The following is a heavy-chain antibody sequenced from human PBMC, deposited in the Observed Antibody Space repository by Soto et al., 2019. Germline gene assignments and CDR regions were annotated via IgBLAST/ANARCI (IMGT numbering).Heavy chain of an antibody. D-gene: IGHD2-15*01. CDR3: ARGWVDEAFDI. V-gene: IGHV1-69*18. Sequence: QVQLVQSGAEVKKPGSSVTVSCTASGGTLISFTIYWVRQAPGQGFEWMGSFIPRIDKINYAQKFQDRVTLTADESSNTAYMELSRLTSGDTAVYYCARGWVDEAFDIWGQGTLVTSSS. J-gene: IGHJ3*02. CDR2: FIPRIDKI. CDR1: GGTLISFT.